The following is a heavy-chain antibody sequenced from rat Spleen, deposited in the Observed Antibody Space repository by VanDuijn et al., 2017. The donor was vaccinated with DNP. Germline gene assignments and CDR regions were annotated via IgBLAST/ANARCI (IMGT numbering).Heavy chain of an antibody. CDR1: GFTFSNYD. CDR2: ISTSGGST. CDR3: ARLQLGPFDY. V-gene: IGHV5-25*01. Sequence: EVQLVESGGGLVQPGRSLKLSCAASGFTFSNYDMAWVRQAPTKGLEWVASISTSGGSTYYRDSVKGRFTISRDNAKSTLYLQMDSLRSEDTATYYCARLQLGPFDYWGQGVMVTVSS. D-gene: IGHD5-1*01. J-gene: IGHJ2*01.